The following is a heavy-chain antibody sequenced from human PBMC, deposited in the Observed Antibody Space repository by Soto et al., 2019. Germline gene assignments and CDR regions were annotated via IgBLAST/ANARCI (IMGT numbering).Heavy chain of an antibody. CDR3: ARAAAAPSHYFDY. D-gene: IGHD6-13*01. Sequence: GASVKVSCKANGGCFSSYAISWVRQAPGQGLEWMGGIIPIFGTANYAQKFQGRVTITADESTSTAYMELSSLRSEDTAVYYCARAAAAPSHYFDYWGQGTLVTVSS. J-gene: IGHJ4*02. V-gene: IGHV1-69*13. CDR2: IIPIFGTA. CDR1: GGCFSSYA.